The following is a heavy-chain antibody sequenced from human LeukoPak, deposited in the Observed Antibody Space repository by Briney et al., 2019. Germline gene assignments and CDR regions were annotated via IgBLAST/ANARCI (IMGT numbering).Heavy chain of an antibody. V-gene: IGHV1-2*06. Sequence: GESLKISCKASGYTFTGYYMHWVRQAPGQGLEWMGRINPNSGGTNYAQKFQGRVTMTRDTSISTAYMKLSRLRSDDTAVYYCARVGASGFDPWGQGTLVTVSS. CDR2: INPNSGGT. CDR1: GYTFTGYY. D-gene: IGHD1-26*01. CDR3: ARVGASGFDP. J-gene: IGHJ5*02.